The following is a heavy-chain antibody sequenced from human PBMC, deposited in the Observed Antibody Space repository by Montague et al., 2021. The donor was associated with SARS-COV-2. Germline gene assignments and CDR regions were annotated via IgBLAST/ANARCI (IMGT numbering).Heavy chain of an antibody. J-gene: IGHJ5*02. V-gene: IGHV4-59*08. D-gene: IGHD1-1*01. CDR1: GGTVRDYY. CDR3: SRHSVSEDGTFFRSYFDP. CDR2: IFYNCYT. Sequence: SETLSLTCTVSGGTVRDYYWNWVRQTPGKGLEWIGYIFYNCYTKXNPSLESRVTLSVDTPGNQFFLRLRSVTASDTATYFCSRHSVSEDGTFFRSYFDPWGQGAQVIVSS.